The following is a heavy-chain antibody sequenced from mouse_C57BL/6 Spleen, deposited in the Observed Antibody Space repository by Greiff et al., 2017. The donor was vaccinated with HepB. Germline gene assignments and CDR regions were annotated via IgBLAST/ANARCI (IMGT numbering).Heavy chain of an antibody. CDR3: AMFANY. V-gene: IGHV1-26*01. J-gene: IGHJ4*01. CDR2: INPNNGGT. CDR1: GYTFTDYY. Sequence: VQLQQSGPELVKPGASVKISCKASGYTFTDYYMNWVKQSHGKSLEWIGDINPNNGGTSYNQKFKGKATLTVDKSSSTAYMERRSLTSEDSAVYYCAMFANYWGQGTSVTVSS.